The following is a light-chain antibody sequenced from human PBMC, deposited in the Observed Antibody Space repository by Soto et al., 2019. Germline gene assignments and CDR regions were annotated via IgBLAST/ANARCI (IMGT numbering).Light chain of an antibody. CDR2: GAS. CDR3: QQYKNWPPMYT. Sequence: EIVMTQSPATLSVSPGERATLSCRASQSVSSNLAWYQQKPGQAPRLLIYGASTRATGIPARFSGSGSGTEFTLPISSLQSEDFAVYYCQQYKNWPPMYTFGQGTKLEI. CDR1: QSVSSN. V-gene: IGKV3-15*01. J-gene: IGKJ2*01.